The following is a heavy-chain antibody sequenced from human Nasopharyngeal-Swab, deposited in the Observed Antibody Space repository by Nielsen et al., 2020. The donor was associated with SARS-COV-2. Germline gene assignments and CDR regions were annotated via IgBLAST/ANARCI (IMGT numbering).Heavy chain of an antibody. CDR3: ARDPVAATLDY. CDR2: SSPTNGNT. J-gene: IGHJ4*02. CDR1: GYTFTTYD. V-gene: IGHV1-18*04. Sequence: ASVKVSCKASGYTFTTYDITWVRQAPGQGLEWMGWSSPTNGNTNYALSFQGRVTMTADTSTNTAYMELRSLRYDDTAVYYCARDPVAATLDYWGQGSLVTVSS. D-gene: IGHD4-23*01.